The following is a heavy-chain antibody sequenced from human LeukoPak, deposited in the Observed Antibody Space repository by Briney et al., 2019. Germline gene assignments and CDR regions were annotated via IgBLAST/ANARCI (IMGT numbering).Heavy chain of an antibody. J-gene: IGHJ4*02. V-gene: IGHV4-61*02. CDR1: GGSISSGSYY. D-gene: IGHD3-3*01. Sequence: PSQTLSLTCTVSGGSISSGSYYWSWIRQPAGKGLEWIGRIYTSGSTNYNPSLKSRVTISVDTSKNQFSLKLSSVTAADTAVYYCARDLYDLWSGYYGPLDYWGQGTLVTVSS. CDR3: ARDLYDLWSGYYGPLDY. CDR2: IYTSGST.